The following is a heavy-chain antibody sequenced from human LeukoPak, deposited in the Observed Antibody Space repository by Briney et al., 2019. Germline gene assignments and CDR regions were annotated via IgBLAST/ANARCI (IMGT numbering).Heavy chain of an antibody. J-gene: IGHJ4*02. CDR3: ARLLAYQSTWFDY. D-gene: IGHD2/OR15-2a*01. CDR1: GGSISSYY. Sequence: PSETLSLTCTVSGGSISSYYWSWIRQPPGKGLEWIGYIYYSGSTNYNPSLKSRVTISVDTSKNQFSLKLSSVTAADTAVYYCARLLAYQSTWFDYWGQGILVTVSS. CDR2: IYYSGST. V-gene: IGHV4-59*01.